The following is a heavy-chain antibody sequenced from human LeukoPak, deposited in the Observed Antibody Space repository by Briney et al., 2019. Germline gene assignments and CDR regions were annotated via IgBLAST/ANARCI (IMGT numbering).Heavy chain of an antibody. CDR3: AKDRLPQACDY. J-gene: IGHJ4*02. D-gene: IGHD6-25*01. CDR2: ISGSGITT. CDR1: GFTFNSYG. V-gene: IGHV3-23*01. Sequence: PGGSLRLSSAASGFTFNSYGMNWVRQAPGKGLEWVSAISGSGITTYYADSVKGRFTISRDNSKNTLYLQLNSLRAEDTAVYYCAKDRLPQACDYWGQGTLVTVSS.